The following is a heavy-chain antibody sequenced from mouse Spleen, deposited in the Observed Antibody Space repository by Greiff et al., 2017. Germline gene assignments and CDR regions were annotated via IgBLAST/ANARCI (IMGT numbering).Heavy chain of an antibody. Sequence: VQLQQSGAELARPGASVKLSCKASGYTFTSYGISWVKQRTGQGLEWIGEIYPRSGNTYYNEKFKGKATLTADKSSSTAYMELRSLTSEDSAVYFCARNYDWFAYWGQGTLVTVSA. CDR2: IYPRSGNT. D-gene: IGHD2-4*01. CDR3: ARNYDWFAY. J-gene: IGHJ3*01. V-gene: IGHV1-81*01. CDR1: GYTFTSYG.